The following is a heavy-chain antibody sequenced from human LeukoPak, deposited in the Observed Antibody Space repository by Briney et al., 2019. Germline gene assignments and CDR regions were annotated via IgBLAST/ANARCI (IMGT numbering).Heavy chain of an antibody. CDR3: AIGRVAVAGDDAFDI. CDR2: MNPNSGNT. J-gene: IGHJ3*02. V-gene: IGHV1-8*01. D-gene: IGHD6-19*01. Sequence: ASVKVSCKASAYTFTSYDINWVRQATGQGLEWMRWMNPNSGNTGYAQKFQGRVTMTRNTSISTAYMELSSLRSEDTAVYYCAIGRVAVAGDDAFDIWGQGTMVTVSS. CDR1: AYTFTSYD.